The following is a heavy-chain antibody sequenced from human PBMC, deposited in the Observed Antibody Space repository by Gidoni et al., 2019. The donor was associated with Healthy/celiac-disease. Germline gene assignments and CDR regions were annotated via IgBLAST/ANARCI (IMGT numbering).Heavy chain of an antibody. Sequence: QVQLVASGGGVVQPGGSLSLSFAASGFPFSSYGRHWVRQAPGKGLEWVAVISYDGSNKYYADAVKGRFTIPRDNSKNTLYLQMNSRRAEDTAVYYCARTPKPIVVVPAAMLYWGQGTLVTGSS. CDR1: GFPFSSYG. D-gene: IGHD2-2*01. CDR3: ARTPKPIVVVPAAMLY. J-gene: IGHJ4*02. CDR2: ISYDGSNK. V-gene: IGHV3-30*03.